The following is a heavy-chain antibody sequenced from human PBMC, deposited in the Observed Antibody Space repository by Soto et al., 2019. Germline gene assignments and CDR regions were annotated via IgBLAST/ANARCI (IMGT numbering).Heavy chain of an antibody. V-gene: IGHV3-48*03. CDR3: ARALNCGRRNGIDD. D-gene: IGHD3-16*01. Sequence: GGSLRLSCVASGFSLRSYEVNWVRQAPGKGLKWVSYISSSGGVTYYADSVKGRFTISRDNAKNSLNLQLNSLRAEDTAVYYCARALNCGRRNGIDDWDQGTTVTVSS. J-gene: IGHJ6*02. CDR2: ISSSGGVT. CDR1: GFSLRSYE.